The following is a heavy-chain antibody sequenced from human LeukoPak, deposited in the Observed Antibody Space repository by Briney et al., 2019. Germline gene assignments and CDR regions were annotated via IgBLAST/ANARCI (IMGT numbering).Heavy chain of an antibody. D-gene: IGHD5-12*01. J-gene: IGHJ4*02. CDR1: GXTFSSYG. V-gene: IGHV3-23*01. Sequence: PGGSLRPSCAASGXTFSSYGMSWVRQAPGKGLEWVSTINNGDNTFYADSVKDRFTISRDNSKNTLYLHMNSLRADDTAVYYCARRGRTSSGLLFYFDYWGQGTLVTVSS. CDR3: ARRGRTSSGLLFYFDY. CDR2: INNGDNT.